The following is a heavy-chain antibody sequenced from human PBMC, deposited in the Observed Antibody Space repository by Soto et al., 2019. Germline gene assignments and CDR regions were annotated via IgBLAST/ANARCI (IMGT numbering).Heavy chain of an antibody. CDR1: GFTCNRHT. CDR3: AVVRGLQKS. J-gene: IGHJ5*02. V-gene: IGHV3-23*01. D-gene: IGHD3-10*02. CDR2: MSAKGERT. Sequence: EVQLLESGGDLVQPGGSLRLSCAASGFTCNRHTLSWVRQAPGKGLEWVSSMSAKGERTYTEDSVKDRFTISRAISNNTVFRQLYGLRADDLAVYHWAVVRGLQKSWVQGTLVTVSS.